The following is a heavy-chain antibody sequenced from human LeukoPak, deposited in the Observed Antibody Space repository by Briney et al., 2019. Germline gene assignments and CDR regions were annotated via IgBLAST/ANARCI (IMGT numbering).Heavy chain of an antibody. J-gene: IGHJ6*04. Sequence: GGSLRLSCAASGFTFSSYGMSWVRQAPEKGLEWVSAISGSGGSTYYADSVKGRFTISRDNSKNTLYLQMNSLRAEDTAVYYCAELGITMIGGVWGKGTTVTISS. CDR3: AELGITMIGGV. D-gene: IGHD3-10*02. V-gene: IGHV3-23*01. CDR1: GFTFSSYG. CDR2: ISGSGGST.